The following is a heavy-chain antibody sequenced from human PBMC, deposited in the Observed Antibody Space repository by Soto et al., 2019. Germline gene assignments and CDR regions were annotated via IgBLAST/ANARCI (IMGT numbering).Heavy chain of an antibody. J-gene: IGHJ6*02. CDR1: GFTFSSYG. CDR3: AKDVEALARVGGMDV. V-gene: IGHV3-30*18. Sequence: GGSLRLSCAASGFTFSSYGMHWVRQAPGKGLEWVAVISYDGSNKYYADSVKGRFTIARDNSKNTLYLQMNSLRAEDTAVYYCAKDVEALARVGGMDVXGQGTTVTVYS. CDR2: ISYDGSNK. D-gene: IGHD6-6*01.